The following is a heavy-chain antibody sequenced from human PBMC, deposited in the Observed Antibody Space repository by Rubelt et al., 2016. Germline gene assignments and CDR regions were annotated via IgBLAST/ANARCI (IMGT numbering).Heavy chain of an antibody. J-gene: IGHJ4*02. CDR1: GFTFSSYA. Sequence: SCAASGFTFSSYAMTWVRQVPGKGLEWVSGISGSGGSTYNADSVKDRFTISRDNSKNTLYLQMNSLRVDDTAVYFCARDSSGPAYWGQGTLVTVSS. CDR3: ARDSSGPAY. D-gene: IGHD6-19*01. CDR2: ISGSGGST. V-gene: IGHV3-23*01.